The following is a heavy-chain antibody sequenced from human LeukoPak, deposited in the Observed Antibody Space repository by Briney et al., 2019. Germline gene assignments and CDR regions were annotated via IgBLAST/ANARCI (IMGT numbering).Heavy chain of an antibody. CDR2: ISSSSSYI. V-gene: IGHV3-21*01. D-gene: IGHD4-23*01. Sequence: GGSLRLSCAASGFTFSSYSMNWVRQAPGKGLEWVSSISSSSSYIYYADSVKGRFTISRDNAKNSLYLQMNSLRAEDTAVYYCARDRVYGGNSRNAFDIWGQGTMATVSS. CDR3: ARDRVYGGNSRNAFDI. CDR1: GFTFSSYS. J-gene: IGHJ3*02.